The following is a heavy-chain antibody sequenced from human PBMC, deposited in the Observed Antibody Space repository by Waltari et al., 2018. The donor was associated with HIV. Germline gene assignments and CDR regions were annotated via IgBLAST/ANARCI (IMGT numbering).Heavy chain of an antibody. J-gene: IGHJ3*01. D-gene: IGHD3-10*01. CDR2: IYSGVST. Sequence: EVQLVDSGGGLVQPGGSLRLSCAASGFTVSNNFMSWVRRAPGKGLGWVSVIYSGVSTYYADSVKGRFTIARDNSKNTLYLQMNSLRVEDTAVYYWAREEAVTARGGIDVWGQGTMVTVSS. CDR3: AREEAVTARGGIDV. V-gene: IGHV3-66*01. CDR1: GFTVSNNF.